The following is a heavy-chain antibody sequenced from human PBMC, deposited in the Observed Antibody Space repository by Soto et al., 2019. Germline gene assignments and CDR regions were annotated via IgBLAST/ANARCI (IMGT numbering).Heavy chain of an antibody. CDR3: ARVPHPPSYDFWSGSYDY. V-gene: IGHV3-64*01. CDR1: GFTFSSYA. CDR2: ISSNGGST. Sequence: GGSLRLSCAASGFTFSSYAMHWVRQAPGKGLEYVSAISSNGGSTYYANSVKGRFTIARDNSKNTLYLQMGSLRAEVIAVCYCARVPHPPSYDFWSGSYDYWGQGTLVTVSS. J-gene: IGHJ4*02. D-gene: IGHD3-3*01.